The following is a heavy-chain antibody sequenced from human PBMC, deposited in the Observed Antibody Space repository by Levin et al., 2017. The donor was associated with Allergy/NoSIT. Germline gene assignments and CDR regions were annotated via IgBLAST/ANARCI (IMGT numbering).Heavy chain of an antibody. CDR3: ANLLGFCSSGTSCYDY. V-gene: IGHV3-23*01. Sequence: GGSLRLSCTASGFTFSRNAMFWVRQAPGKGLEWVSGVSGSGDSTYYADSVKGRFTISRDNSKNTVYLQMNSQRAEDTAVYYCANLLGFCSSGTSCYDYWGQGTLVTVSS. J-gene: IGHJ4*02. CDR1: GFTFSRNA. D-gene: IGHD2-15*01. CDR2: VSGSGDST.